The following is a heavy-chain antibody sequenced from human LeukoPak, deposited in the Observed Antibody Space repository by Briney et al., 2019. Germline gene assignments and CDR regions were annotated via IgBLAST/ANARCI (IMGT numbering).Heavy chain of an antibody. D-gene: IGHD3-3*01. J-gene: IGHJ5*02. CDR1: GYSVSSGYY. CDR2: IYHSGST. V-gene: IGHV4-38-2*02. CDR3: ARGARNDFWSGYGHWFDP. Sequence: SETLSLTCTVSGYSVSSGYYWGWIRQPPGKGLEWIGSIYHSGSTYYNPSLKSRVTISVDTSKNQFSLKLSSVTAADTAWYYCARGARNDFWSGYGHWFDPWGQGTLVTVSS.